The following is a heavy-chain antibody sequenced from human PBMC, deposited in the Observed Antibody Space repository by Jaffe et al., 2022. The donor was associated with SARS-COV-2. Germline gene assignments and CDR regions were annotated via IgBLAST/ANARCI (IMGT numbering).Heavy chain of an antibody. D-gene: IGHD5-18*01. J-gene: IGHJ4*02. Sequence: QVQLVESGGGVVQPGRSLRLSCAASGFTFSSYAMHWVRQAPGKGLEWVAVISYDGSNKYYADSVKGRFTISRDNSKNTLYLQMNSLRAEDTAVYYCARDWGTDTAMGLIDYWGQGTLVTVSS. V-gene: IGHV3-30-3*01. CDR1: GFTFSSYA. CDR2: ISYDGSNK. CDR3: ARDWGTDTAMGLIDY.